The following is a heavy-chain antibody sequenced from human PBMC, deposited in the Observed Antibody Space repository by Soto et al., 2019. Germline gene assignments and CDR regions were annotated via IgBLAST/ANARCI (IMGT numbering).Heavy chain of an antibody. CDR1: GYTFTNYF. J-gene: IGHJ4*02. CDR2: INPNDGGT. CDR3: ARDPWDDWGVTLDY. V-gene: IGHV1-2*02. Sequence: QVQLVQSGAEVKKPGASVKVFCKPSGYTFTNYFIQWLRQAPGQGLEWMGWINPNDGGTNYAQQLQGRVAVTSDTSISTAYMELSSLTSDDTAVYYCARDPWDDWGVTLDYWGQGTLVTVSS. D-gene: IGHD1-1*01.